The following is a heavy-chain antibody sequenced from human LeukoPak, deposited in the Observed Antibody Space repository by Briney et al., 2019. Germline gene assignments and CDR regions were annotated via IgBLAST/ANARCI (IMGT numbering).Heavy chain of an antibody. CDR2: INPSDGST. CDR1: GYTFTSYY. V-gene: IGHV1-46*01. Sequence: ASVKVSCKASGYTFTSYYMHWVRQAPGQGLEWMGTINPSDGSTIYTQKFQGRITMTRDTSTSTLYMELSSLRSEDTAVYYCARTVDSSSWPWPFDYWGQGTLVTVSS. D-gene: IGHD6-13*01. J-gene: IGHJ4*02. CDR3: ARTVDSSSWPWPFDY.